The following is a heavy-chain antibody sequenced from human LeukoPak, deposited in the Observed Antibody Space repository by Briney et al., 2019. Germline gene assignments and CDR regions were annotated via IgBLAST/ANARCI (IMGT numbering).Heavy chain of an antibody. CDR2: ISSSGSTI. CDR3: ARSLRAPSNWFDP. J-gene: IGHJ5*02. Sequence: GGSLRLSCAASGFTFSDYYMSWIRQAPGKGLEWVSYISSSGSTIYYADPVKGRFTISRDNAKNSLYLQMNSLRAEDTAVYYCARSLRAPSNWFDPWGQGTLVTVSS. CDR1: GFTFSDYY. V-gene: IGHV3-11*01.